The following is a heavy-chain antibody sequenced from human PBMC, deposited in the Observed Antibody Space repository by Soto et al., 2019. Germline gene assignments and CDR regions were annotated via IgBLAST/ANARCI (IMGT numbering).Heavy chain of an antibody. Sequence: VSLTCTVSGGSISSSYWSWIRQPPGKGLEWLAYIYDDGSANYNPSLKSRATISLDMSKNQFSLKLTSVTAADTAVYYCARDKYCSGGSCRKNWFDPWGQGTLVTVSS. CDR3: ARDKYCSGGSCRKNWFDP. J-gene: IGHJ5*02. D-gene: IGHD2-15*01. CDR1: GGSISSSY. CDR2: IYDDGSA. V-gene: IGHV4-59*01.